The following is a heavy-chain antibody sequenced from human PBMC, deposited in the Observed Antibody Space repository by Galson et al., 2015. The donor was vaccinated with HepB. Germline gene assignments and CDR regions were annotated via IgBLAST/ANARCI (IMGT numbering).Heavy chain of an antibody. CDR3: ARHRRYYGSGNYIDVLYNWFDP. Sequence: SETLSLTCTVSGGSISSRGFYWGWIGSIYYRGTTYYNSSLKSRVTISIDTAKNQFSLRLSSATAADTAVYYCARHRRYYGSGNYIDVLYNWFDPWGQGTLVTVSS. D-gene: IGHD3-10*01. V-gene: IGHV4-39*01. CDR1: GGSISSRGFY. J-gene: IGHJ5*02. CDR2: IYYRGTT.